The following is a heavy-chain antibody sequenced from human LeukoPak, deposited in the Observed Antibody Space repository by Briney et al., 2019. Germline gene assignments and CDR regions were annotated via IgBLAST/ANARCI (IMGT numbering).Heavy chain of an antibody. J-gene: IGHJ4*02. D-gene: IGHD3-10*01. V-gene: IGHV4-39*01. Sequence: SETLSLTCTVSGGSISSSYYWGWIRQPPGKGLDWIGSIYYGGSTYYNPSLRSRVTTSVDTSKNQFSLKLTSVAAADTAVYYCARHGNHYYGSGGFDYWGQGTLVTVSS. CDR1: GGSISSSYY. CDR2: IYYGGST. CDR3: ARHGNHYYGSGGFDY.